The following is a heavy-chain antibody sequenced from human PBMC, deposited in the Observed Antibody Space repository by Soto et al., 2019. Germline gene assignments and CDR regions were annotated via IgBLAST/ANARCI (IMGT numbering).Heavy chain of an antibody. CDR3: AKVHMAVAAYFDY. J-gene: IGHJ4*02. V-gene: IGHV3-23*01. CDR2: ISARGGST. Sequence: GSLRLSCAASGFTFSTYAMHWVRQAPGKGLEWVSGISARGGSTYYADSVQGRFTISRDNSENTLYLQMNSLRAEDTAVYYCAKVHMAVAAYFDYWGQGTQVTVSS. CDR1: GFTFSTYA. D-gene: IGHD6-19*01.